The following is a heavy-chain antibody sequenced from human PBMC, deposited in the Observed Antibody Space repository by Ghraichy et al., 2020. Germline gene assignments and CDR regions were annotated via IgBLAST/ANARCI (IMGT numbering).Heavy chain of an antibody. J-gene: IGHJ3*02. D-gene: IGHD6-19*01. CDR1: GFTFSSYG. CDR3: AKDYSSGWYDAFDM. CDR2: IWYDGSNK. Sequence: GGSLRLSCAASGFTFSSYGMHWVRQAPGKGLEWVAVIWYDGSNKYYADSVKGRFTISRDNSKNTLYLQMNSLRAEDTALYYCAKDYSSGWYDAFDMWGQGTMVTVSS. V-gene: IGHV3-33*06.